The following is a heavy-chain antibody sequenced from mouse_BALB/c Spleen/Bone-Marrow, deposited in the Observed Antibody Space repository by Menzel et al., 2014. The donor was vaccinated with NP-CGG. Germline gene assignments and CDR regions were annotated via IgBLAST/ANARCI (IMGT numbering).Heavy chain of an antibody. CDR2: IWAGGST. CDR1: GFSLTSYG. J-gene: IGHJ3*01. D-gene: IGHD2-4*01. V-gene: IGHV2-9*02. Sequence: VHLVESGPGLVSPSQSLSITCTVSGFSLTSYGVHWVRQPPGKGLEWLGVIWAGGSTNYNSALMSRLSISKDNSKSXVFLKMNSLQTDDTAIYYCASPIYYDYPLFAYWGQGTLVTVSA. CDR3: ASPIYYDYPLFAY.